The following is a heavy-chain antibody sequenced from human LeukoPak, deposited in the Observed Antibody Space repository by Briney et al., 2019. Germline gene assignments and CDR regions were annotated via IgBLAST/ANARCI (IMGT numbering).Heavy chain of an antibody. V-gene: IGHV3-23*01. CDR3: ANDGAYYDSSTDAFDI. J-gene: IGHJ3*02. CDR1: GVTFSSYA. D-gene: IGHD3-22*01. CDR2: ISGSGAST. Sequence: GGSLRLSCAASGVTFSSYAMSWVRQAPGKGLEWGSVISGSGASTYYADSVKGRFIISRDNSKDTLYLQMNSLRAEDTAVYYCANDGAYYDSSTDAFDIWGQGTMVTVSS.